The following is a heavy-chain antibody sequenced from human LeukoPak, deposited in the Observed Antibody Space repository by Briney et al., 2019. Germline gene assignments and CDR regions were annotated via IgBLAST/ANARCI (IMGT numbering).Heavy chain of an antibody. D-gene: IGHD3-10*01. Sequence: PSETLSLTCTVSGGSISSSSYYWGWIRQPPGKGLEWIGSIYYSGSTYYNPSLKSRVTISVDTSKNQFSLKLSSVTATDTAVYYCASPLWFGELSRDYWGQGTLVTVSS. CDR1: GGSISSSSYY. CDR2: IYYSGST. V-gene: IGHV4-39*01. J-gene: IGHJ4*02. CDR3: ASPLWFGELSRDY.